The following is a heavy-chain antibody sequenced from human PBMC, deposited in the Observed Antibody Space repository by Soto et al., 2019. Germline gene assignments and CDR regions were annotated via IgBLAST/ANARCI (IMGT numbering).Heavy chain of an antibody. D-gene: IGHD6-13*01. V-gene: IGHV3-23*01. CDR1: GFTFSNDG. CDR2: IRTGGGST. CDR3: AKDKGVAAAGSWNY. Sequence: GGSLRLSCAASGFTFSNDGMSWVRQAPGKGLEWVSGIRTGGGSTNYADSAKGRFTISRDNSKNTLYLQMNSLRAEDTAVYYCAKDKGVAAAGSWNYWGQGTLVTVSS. J-gene: IGHJ4*02.